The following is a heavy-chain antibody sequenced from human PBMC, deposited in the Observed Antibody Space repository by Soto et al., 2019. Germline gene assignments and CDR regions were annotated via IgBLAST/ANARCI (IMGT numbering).Heavy chain of an antibody. CDR1: GGSISSGDYY. V-gene: IGHV4-30-2*01. D-gene: IGHD3-22*01. Sequence: PSETLSPTCTVSGGSISSGDYYWSWIRQPPGKGLEWIGYIYHSGSTRYNSSLKSRLTISVDTSNNQFSLKLSSVTAADTAIYYCARGQSDYYASSGPRCHYFDYWAQGTLVTVSS. CDR2: IYHSGST. J-gene: IGHJ4*02. CDR3: ARGQSDYYASSGPRCHYFDY.